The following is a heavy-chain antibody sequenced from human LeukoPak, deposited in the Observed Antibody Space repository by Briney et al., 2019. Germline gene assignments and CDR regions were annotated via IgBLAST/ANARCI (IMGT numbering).Heavy chain of an antibody. CDR1: GFTFSDYY. J-gene: IGHJ5*02. D-gene: IGHD1-1*01. CDR3: ARATWYRFDP. V-gene: IGHV3-11*01. Sequence: GGSLRLSCAASGFTFSDYYMSWIRQAPGKGLEWVSDISSSGVTIYYADSVKGRFTVSRDNAKNSLYLQMNSLTADDTAVYYCARATWYRFDPWGQGTLVTVSS. CDR2: ISSSGVTI.